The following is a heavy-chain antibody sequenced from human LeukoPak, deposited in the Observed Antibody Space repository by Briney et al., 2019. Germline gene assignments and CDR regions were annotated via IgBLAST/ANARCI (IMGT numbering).Heavy chain of an antibody. CDR1: GGSISSSSYY. CDR2: IYYSGST. CDR3: ARDSSSGLYYYYGMDV. Sequence: PSETLSLTCTVSGGSISSSSYYWGWIRQPPGKGLEWIGSIYYSGSTYYNPSLKSRVTISVDTSKNQFSLKLSSVTAADTAVYYCARDSSSGLYYYYGMDVWGQGTTVTVSS. J-gene: IGHJ6*02. D-gene: IGHD6-19*01. V-gene: IGHV4-39*07.